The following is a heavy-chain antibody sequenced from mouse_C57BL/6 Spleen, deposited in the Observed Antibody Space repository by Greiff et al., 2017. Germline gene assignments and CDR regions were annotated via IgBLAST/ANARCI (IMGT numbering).Heavy chain of an antibody. V-gene: IGHV6-3*01. Sequence: EVKLVESGGGLVQPGGSMKLSCVASGFTFSNYWMNWVRQSPEKGLEWVAQIRLKSDNYATHYAESVKGRFTISRDDSKSSVYLQMNNLRAEDTGIYYCTAYLYYYAMDYWGQGTSVTVSS. CDR1: GFTFSNYW. CDR2: IRLKSDNYAT. D-gene: IGHD5-5*01. CDR3: TAYLYYYAMDY. J-gene: IGHJ4*01.